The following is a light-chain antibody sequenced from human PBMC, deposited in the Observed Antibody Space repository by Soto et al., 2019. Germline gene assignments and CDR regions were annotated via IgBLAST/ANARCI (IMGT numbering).Light chain of an antibody. Sequence: DIQLTQSPSFLSASVGDRVTITCRASQDISSYLAWYQQKPGKAPKLLIYAASTLQSGVPSRFSGSGSGTEFTLTIISLQPEDFATYYCQQLNSYPITFGQGTRLEIK. V-gene: IGKV1-9*01. J-gene: IGKJ5*01. CDR2: AAS. CDR3: QQLNSYPIT. CDR1: QDISSY.